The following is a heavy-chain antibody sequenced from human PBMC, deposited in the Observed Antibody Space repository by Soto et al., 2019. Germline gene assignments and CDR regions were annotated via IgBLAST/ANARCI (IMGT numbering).Heavy chain of an antibody. CDR3: AREVAADGTFREDVFDI. J-gene: IGHJ3*02. V-gene: IGHV1-69*12. D-gene: IGHD6-13*01. CDR2: IIPIFTTT. CDR1: GGTFSNHA. Sequence: QVQLVQSGAEVKKPGSSVKVSCKASGGTFSNHAINWVRQAPGQGLEWMGRIIPIFTTTDYAQRFQGRVTITADXSXITXYMELSSLTHDDTAVYYCAREVAADGTFREDVFDIWGQGTMVTVSS.